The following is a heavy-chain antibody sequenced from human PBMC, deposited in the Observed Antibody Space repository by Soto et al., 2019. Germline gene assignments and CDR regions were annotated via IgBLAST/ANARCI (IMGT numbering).Heavy chain of an antibody. D-gene: IGHD3-3*01. CDR3: ARGPEVYDFWSGYSFEYGMDV. V-gene: IGHV3-30-3*01. Sequence: PGGYLRISCAASGFNFSSYAMHWVRPASGKGLGWSVVISYDGSNKYYADSVKGRFTISRDNSKNTLYLQMNSLRAEDTAVYYCARGPEVYDFWSGYSFEYGMDVWGQGTTVTVSS. CDR2: ISYDGSNK. J-gene: IGHJ6*02. CDR1: GFNFSSYA.